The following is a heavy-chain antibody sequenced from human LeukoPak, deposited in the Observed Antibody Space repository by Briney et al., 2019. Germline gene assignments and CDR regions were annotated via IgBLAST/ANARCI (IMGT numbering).Heavy chain of an antibody. V-gene: IGHV3-66*01. J-gene: IGHJ6*02. Sequence: GFLRLSCAASGFTFSSYAMNWVRQAPGKGLEWVSIIYSGGSTYYADSVKGRFTISRDNSKNTLYLQMDSLRAEDTAVYYCARAWGVPPYYYYGLHVWGQGTTVTVSS. CDR3: ARAWGVPPYYYYGLHV. CDR2: IYSGGST. CDR1: GFTFSSYA. D-gene: IGHD3-10*01.